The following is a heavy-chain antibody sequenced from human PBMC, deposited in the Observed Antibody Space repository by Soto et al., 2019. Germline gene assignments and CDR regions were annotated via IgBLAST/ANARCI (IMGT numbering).Heavy chain of an antibody. Sequence: GESLKISCKGSGYSFTSYWISWVRQMPGKGLEWMGRIDPSDSYTNYSPSFRGHVTISADKSISTAYLQWSSLKASDTAMYYCARVDSSSSPYFDYWGQGTLVTVSS. D-gene: IGHD6-6*01. CDR1: GYSFTSYW. CDR2: IDPSDSYT. V-gene: IGHV5-10-1*01. J-gene: IGHJ4*02. CDR3: ARVDSSSSPYFDY.